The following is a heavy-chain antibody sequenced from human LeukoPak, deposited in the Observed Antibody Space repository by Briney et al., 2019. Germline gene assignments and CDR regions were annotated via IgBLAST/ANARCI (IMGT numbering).Heavy chain of an antibody. V-gene: IGHV3-7*01. CDR2: INPDGRDT. CDR1: GFTFNRCW. J-gene: IGHJ1*01. CDR3: TSWGDTTAEYFQR. D-gene: IGHD2-21*02. Sequence: GGSLRLSCVVSGFTFNRCWMNWVRQAPGKGLEWVAHINPDGRDTYYVDSVKGQFTISRDNAQNSMYLQMNSLRVEDTAVYYCTSWGDTTAEYFQRWGQGTLVTVSS.